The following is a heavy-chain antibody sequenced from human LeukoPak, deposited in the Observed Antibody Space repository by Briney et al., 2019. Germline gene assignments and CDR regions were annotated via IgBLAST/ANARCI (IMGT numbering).Heavy chain of an antibody. CDR2: VSHSGRI. Sequence: SETLSLTCAVYGGSFSGYYWSWIRQPPEKGLEWIGEVSHSGRINYNPSLKSRVTISVDTSKNQFSLRLSSVTAADTAVYYCARNKQGYCSTASCGSFDSWGQGTLVTVSS. CDR3: ARNKQGYCSTASCGSFDS. CDR1: GGSFSGYY. J-gene: IGHJ4*02. V-gene: IGHV4-34*01. D-gene: IGHD2-2*01.